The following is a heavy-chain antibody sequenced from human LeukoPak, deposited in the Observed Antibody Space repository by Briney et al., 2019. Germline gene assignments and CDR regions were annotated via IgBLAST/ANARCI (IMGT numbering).Heavy chain of an antibody. Sequence: SETLSLTCTVSGGSISIGDSYWSWIRQPAGKGLEWIGYIYYSGSTYYNPSLKSRVTISVDTSKNQFSLKLNSVTAADTAVYYCARWTGTTGEYYWGQGTLVTVSS. D-gene: IGHD1-7*01. CDR3: ARWTGTTGEYY. CDR2: IYYSGST. CDR1: GGSISIGDSY. J-gene: IGHJ4*02. V-gene: IGHV4-30-4*01.